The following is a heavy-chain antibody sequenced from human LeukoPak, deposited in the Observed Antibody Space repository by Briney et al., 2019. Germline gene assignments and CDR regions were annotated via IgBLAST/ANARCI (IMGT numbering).Heavy chain of an antibody. J-gene: IGHJ3*01. D-gene: IGHD2-2*01. CDR3: ARTEYCSPTSCKYASF. CDR1: GFTFSSYS. CDR2: INSDGNST. V-gene: IGHV3-74*01. Sequence: PGGSLRLSCAASGFTFSSYSMNWVRQAPGKGLVWVSQINSDGNSTNYADSVKGRFTVSRDNAKNTLYLQMNSLRAEDTAVYYCARTEYCSPTSCKYASFWGQGTMVTVSS.